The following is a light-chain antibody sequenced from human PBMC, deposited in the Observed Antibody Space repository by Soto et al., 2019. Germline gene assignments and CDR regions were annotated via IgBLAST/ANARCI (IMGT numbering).Light chain of an antibody. Sequence: DIQMTQSPSSLSASVGDRVPITCPASQDISNYLNWYQQKPGKAPKLLIYDASNLETGVPSRFSGSGSGTDFTFTISSLQPEDIATYYCQQYDNLPRLFGPGTKVDIK. J-gene: IGKJ3*01. V-gene: IGKV1-33*01. CDR1: QDISNY. CDR3: QQYDNLPRL. CDR2: DAS.